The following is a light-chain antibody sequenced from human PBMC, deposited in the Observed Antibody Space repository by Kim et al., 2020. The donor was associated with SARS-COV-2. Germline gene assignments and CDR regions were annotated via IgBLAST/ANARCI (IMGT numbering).Light chain of an antibody. CDR2: GSS. CDR1: RTVSTPC. J-gene: IGKJ2*01. Sequence: LSPGERATLSCKASRTVSTPCLAWYQQRPGQRPRLLISGSSTRATGIPDRFSGSSSGTDFTLTISRLEPEDFAVYYCQQYGTAPYTFGQGTKLEI. CDR3: QQYGTAPYT. V-gene: IGKV3-20*01.